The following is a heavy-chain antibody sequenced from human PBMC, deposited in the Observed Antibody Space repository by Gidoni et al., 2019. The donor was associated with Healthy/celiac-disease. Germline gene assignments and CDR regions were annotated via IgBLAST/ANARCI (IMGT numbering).Heavy chain of an antibody. CDR2: ISSSSSYI. D-gene: IGHD3-3*01. CDR1: GVTFSSYS. V-gene: IGHV3-21*01. CDR3: ARPWSGQGSAFDI. Sequence: EVQLVESGGGLVKPGGSLRLSCAASGVTFSSYSMNWVRQAPGKGLEWVSSISSSSSYIYYADSVKGRFTISRDNAKNSLYLQMNSLRAEDTAVYYCARPWSGQGSAFDIWGQGTMVTVSS. J-gene: IGHJ3*02.